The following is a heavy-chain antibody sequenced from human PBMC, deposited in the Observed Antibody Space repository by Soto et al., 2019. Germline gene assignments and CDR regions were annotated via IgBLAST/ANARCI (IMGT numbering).Heavy chain of an antibody. CDR3: ARDRHYDFWSGYYTGDSYYYGMDV. J-gene: IGHJ6*02. CDR1: GYTFTSYG. CDR2: ISAYNGNT. D-gene: IGHD3-3*01. V-gene: IGHV1-18*01. Sequence: SVKVSCKASGYTFTSYGISWVRQAPGQGLEWMGWISAYNGNTNYAQKLQGRVTMTTDTSTSTAYMELRSLRSDDTAVYYCARDRHYDFWSGYYTGDSYYYGMDVWGQGTTVTVSS.